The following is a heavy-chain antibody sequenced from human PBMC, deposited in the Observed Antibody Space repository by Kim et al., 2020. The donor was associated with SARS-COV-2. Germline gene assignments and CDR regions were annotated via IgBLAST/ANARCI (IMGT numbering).Heavy chain of an antibody. CDR3: ARHLEYYYYYMDV. J-gene: IGHJ6*03. Sequence: SETLSRTCTVSGGSISSSTYYWAWIRQPPGKGLEWIATIHYSGSTHYNPSLQSRATISVDTSKNQFSLRLSSVTAADTAVYFCARHLEYYYYYMDVWGEG. CDR1: GGSISSSTYY. CDR2: IHYSGST. V-gene: IGHV4-39*01.